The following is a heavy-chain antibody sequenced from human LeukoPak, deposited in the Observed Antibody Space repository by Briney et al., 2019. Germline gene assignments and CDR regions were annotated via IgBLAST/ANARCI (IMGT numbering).Heavy chain of an antibody. Sequence: GGSLRLSCAASGFTFSSYSMNWVRQAPGKGLEWVSYITSSSSTIYYADPVKGRFTISRDNAKNSLYLQMNNLRDEDTAVYYCARDPHNWGWGQGTLVTVSS. J-gene: IGHJ4*02. CDR2: ITSSSSTI. V-gene: IGHV3-48*02. CDR3: ARDPHNWG. CDR1: GFTFSSYS. D-gene: IGHD7-27*01.